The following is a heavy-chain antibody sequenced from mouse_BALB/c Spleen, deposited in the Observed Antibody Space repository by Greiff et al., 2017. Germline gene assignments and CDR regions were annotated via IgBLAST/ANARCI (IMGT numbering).Heavy chain of an antibody. Sequence: VNVVESGPGLVAPSQSLSITCTVSGFSLTDYGVSWIRQPPGKGLEWLGVIWGGGSTYYNSALKSRLSISKDNSKSQVFLKMNSLQTDDTAMYYCAGGGTMITTFAYWGQGTLVTVSA. CDR3: AGGGTMITTFAY. V-gene: IGHV2-6-5*01. D-gene: IGHD2-4*01. CDR1: GFSLTDYG. CDR2: IWGGGST. J-gene: IGHJ3*01.